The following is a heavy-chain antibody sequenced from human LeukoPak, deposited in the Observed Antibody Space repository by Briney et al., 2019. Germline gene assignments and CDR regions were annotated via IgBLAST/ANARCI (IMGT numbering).Heavy chain of an antibody. CDR3: AKGPPPSVHRSGGSCLYFQH. CDR2: ISGSGGST. J-gene: IGHJ1*01. D-gene: IGHD2-15*01. Sequence: GGSLRLSCAASGFTFSSYAMSWVRQAPGKGLEWVSAISGSGGSTYYADSVKGRFTISRDNSKNTLYLQMNSLRAEDTAVYYCAKGPPPSVHRSGGSCLYFQHWGQGTLVTVSS. V-gene: IGHV3-23*01. CDR1: GFTFSSYA.